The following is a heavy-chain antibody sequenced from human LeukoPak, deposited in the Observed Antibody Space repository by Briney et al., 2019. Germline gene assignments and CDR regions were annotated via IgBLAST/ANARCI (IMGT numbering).Heavy chain of an antibody. CDR2: IRYDGSNK. J-gene: IGHJ6*03. CDR1: GFTFSSYG. CDR3: ASQPPGYSYGYTYYYYMDV. Sequence: PGGSLRLSCAASGFTFSSYGMHWVRQAPGKGLEWVAFIRYDGSNKYYADSVKGRFTISRDNSKNTLYLQMNSLRAEDTAVYYCASQPPGYSYGYTYYYYMDVWGKGTTVTVSS. D-gene: IGHD5-18*01. V-gene: IGHV3-30*02.